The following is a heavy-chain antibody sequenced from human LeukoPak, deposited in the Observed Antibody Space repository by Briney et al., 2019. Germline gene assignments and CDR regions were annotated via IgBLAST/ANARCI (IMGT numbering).Heavy chain of an antibody. CDR3: ARLRYYAMDV. V-gene: IGHV3-30*03. CDR1: GFTFSSYG. CDR2: ISYDGSNK. J-gene: IGHJ6*02. Sequence: GGSLRLSCAASGFTFSSYGMHWVRRAPGKGLEWVAVISYDGSNKYYADSVKGRFTISRDNAKNSLYLQMNSLRAEDTAVYYCARLRYYAMDVWGQGTTVIVSS.